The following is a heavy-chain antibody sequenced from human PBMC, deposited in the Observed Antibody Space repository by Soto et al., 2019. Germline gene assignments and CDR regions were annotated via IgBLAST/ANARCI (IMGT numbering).Heavy chain of an antibody. D-gene: IGHD5-12*01. CDR1: GFSFSDYY. Sequence: QVQLVESGGGLVKPGGSLRLSCAASGFSFSDYYMSWIRQAPGKGLEWVSYISGSGSTIYYADSVKGRFTISRDNAKNSMFLQMNRLRVEDTAVYYCATEGSGYDYYFDYWGQGTLVTVSS. CDR2: ISGSGSTI. V-gene: IGHV3-11*01. J-gene: IGHJ4*02. CDR3: ATEGSGYDYYFDY.